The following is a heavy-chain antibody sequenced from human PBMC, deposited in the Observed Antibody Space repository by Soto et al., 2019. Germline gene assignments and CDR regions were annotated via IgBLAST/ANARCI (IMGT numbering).Heavy chain of an antibody. CDR3: AEDIQPDSSSWYLLYYGMDV. Sequence: GWYLRLSCAASGFTFDDYAMHWVRQAPGKGLEWVSGISWNSGSIGYADSVKGRFTISRDNAKNSLYLQMNSLRAEDTALYYCAEDIQPDSSSWYLLYYGMDVCGQGTTVSVSS. J-gene: IGHJ6*02. D-gene: IGHD6-13*01. V-gene: IGHV3-9*01. CDR2: ISWNSGSI. CDR1: GFTFDDYA.